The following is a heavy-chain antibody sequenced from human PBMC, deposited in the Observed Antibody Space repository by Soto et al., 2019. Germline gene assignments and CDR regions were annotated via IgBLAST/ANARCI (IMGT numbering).Heavy chain of an antibody. CDR3: ASVTALNWFDP. V-gene: IGHV4-59*01. CDR1: GGSISSYY. Sequence: SETLSLTCTVSGGSISSYYWSWIRQPPGKGLEWIGHIYYSGSTNYNPSLKSRVTISVDTSKNQFSLKLSSVTAADTAVYYCASVTALNWFDPWGQGTLVTVSS. J-gene: IGHJ5*02. D-gene: IGHD4-4*01. CDR2: IYYSGST.